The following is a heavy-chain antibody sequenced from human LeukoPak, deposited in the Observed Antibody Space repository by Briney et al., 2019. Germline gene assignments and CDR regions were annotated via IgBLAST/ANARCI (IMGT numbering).Heavy chain of an antibody. CDR1: GGSISSYY. V-gene: IGHV4-59*12. J-gene: IGHJ3*02. CDR3: ARGRELRYAFDI. D-gene: IGHD1-26*01. Sequence: SETLSLTCTVSGGSISSYYWSWIRQPPGKGLEWIGYIYYSGSTNYNPSLKSRVTISVDTSKNQFSLKLSSVTAADTAVYYCARGRELRYAFDIWGQGTMVTVSS. CDR2: IYYSGST.